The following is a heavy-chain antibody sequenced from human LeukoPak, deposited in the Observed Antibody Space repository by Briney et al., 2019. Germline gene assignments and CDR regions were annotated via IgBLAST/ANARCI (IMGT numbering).Heavy chain of an antibody. Sequence: SETPSLTCAVSGYSISSGYYWGWIRPPPGKGLEWIGSIYHSGSTYYNPSLKSRVTISIDTSKNQFSLKLNSVTAADTAVYYCARHLRETTTGFDPWGQGTLVTVSS. V-gene: IGHV4-38-2*01. CDR2: IYHSGST. J-gene: IGHJ5*02. CDR1: GYSISSGYY. CDR3: ARHLRETTTGFDP. D-gene: IGHD1-1*01.